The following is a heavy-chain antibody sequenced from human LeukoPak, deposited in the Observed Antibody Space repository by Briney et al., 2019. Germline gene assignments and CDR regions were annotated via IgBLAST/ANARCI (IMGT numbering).Heavy chain of an antibody. CDR3: ARADILTGYFLESPRGSLNWFDP. CDR2: ISAYNGNT. CDR1: GYTFTSYG. D-gene: IGHD3-9*01. V-gene: IGHV1-18*01. Sequence: GASVKVSCKASGYTFTSYGISWVRQAPGQGVEWMGWISAYNGNTNYAQKLQGRVTMTTDTSTSTAYMELRSLRSDDTAVHYCARADILTGYFLESPRGSLNWFDPWGQGTLVTVSS. J-gene: IGHJ5*02.